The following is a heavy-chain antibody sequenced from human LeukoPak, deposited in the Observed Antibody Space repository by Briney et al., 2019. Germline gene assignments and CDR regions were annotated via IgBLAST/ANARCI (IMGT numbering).Heavy chain of an antibody. CDR3: AKDLIAAGDTGFDY. V-gene: IGHV3-23*01. J-gene: IGHJ4*02. CDR2: ISNSGGTT. Sequence: GGSLRLSCAASGFTFSSHGMSWVRQAPGKGLEWVSAISNSGGTTYYADSVKGRFTISRDNSKNTLYLQMKSLRAEDMAVYFCAKDLIAAGDTGFDYWGQGTLVTVSS. CDR1: GFTFSSHG. D-gene: IGHD6-13*01.